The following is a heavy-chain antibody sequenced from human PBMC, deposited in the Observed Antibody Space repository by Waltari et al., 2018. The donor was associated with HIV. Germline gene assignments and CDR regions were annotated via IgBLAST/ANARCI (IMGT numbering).Heavy chain of an antibody. CDR2: IYYSGST. Sequence: QVQLQESGPGLVKPSQTLSLTCTVSGGPISRADYYWSWIRQSPGKGLEWIGHIYYSGSTYYNPSLKSRVTISVDTSKNQFSLKLSSVTAADTAVYYCAKDPLGFGYYGMNVWGQGTTVTVSS. CDR1: GGPISRADYY. J-gene: IGHJ6*02. D-gene: IGHD3-10*01. V-gene: IGHV4-30-4*01. CDR3: AKDPLGFGYYGMNV.